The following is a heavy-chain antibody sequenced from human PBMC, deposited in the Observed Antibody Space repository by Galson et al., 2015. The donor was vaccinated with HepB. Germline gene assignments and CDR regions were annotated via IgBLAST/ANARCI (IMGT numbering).Heavy chain of an antibody. Sequence: SLRLSCAASGFTITSAWMSWVRQTPGKGLEWLGHIKGKTDGGATDYAAPVKGRVTISRDDSENTIYLQINSLKTEDTAVYYCTIDRDGGFSSWGQGILVTVSS. CDR3: TIDRDGGFSS. J-gene: IGHJ4*02. CDR2: IKGKTDGGAT. V-gene: IGHV3-15*01. CDR1: GFTITSAW. D-gene: IGHD3-10*01.